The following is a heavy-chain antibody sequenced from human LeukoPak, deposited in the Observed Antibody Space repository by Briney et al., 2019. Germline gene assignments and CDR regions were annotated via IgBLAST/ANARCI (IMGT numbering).Heavy chain of an antibody. Sequence: GGSLRLSCAASGFTFSSYGMHWVRQAPGKGLEWVAVISYDGSNKYYADSVKGRFTISRDNSKNTLYLQMNSLRAEDTAVYYCAKGSSGWYGEIDYWGQGTLVTVSS. CDR2: ISYDGSNK. CDR3: AKGSSGWYGEIDY. CDR1: GFTFSSYG. J-gene: IGHJ4*02. D-gene: IGHD6-19*01. V-gene: IGHV3-30*18.